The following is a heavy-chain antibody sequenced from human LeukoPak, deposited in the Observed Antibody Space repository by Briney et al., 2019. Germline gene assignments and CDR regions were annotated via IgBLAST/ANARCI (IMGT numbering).Heavy chain of an antibody. CDR1: GFTFSSYE. Sequence: GGSLRLSCAASGFTFSSYEMNWVRQAPGKGLEWVSYISSSGSTIYYADSVKGRFTISRDNAKNSLYLQMNSLRAEDTAVYYCAKDLGPIVVVPWFDPWGQGTLVTVSS. J-gene: IGHJ5*02. CDR3: AKDLGPIVVVPWFDP. CDR2: ISSSGSTI. D-gene: IGHD3-22*01. V-gene: IGHV3-48*03.